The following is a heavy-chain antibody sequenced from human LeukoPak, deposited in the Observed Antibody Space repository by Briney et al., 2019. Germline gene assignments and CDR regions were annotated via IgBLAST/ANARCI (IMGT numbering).Heavy chain of an antibody. CDR3: ATDIHY. V-gene: IGHV1-24*01. CDR1: GYTLTELS. Sequence: GASVKVSCKVSGYTLTELSMNWLRQAAGKGLEWMGGFDPEDGETIYAQKFQGRLTMTDDTSTDTTYMELSSLRSEDTAVYYCATDIHYWGQGTLVTVSS. CDR2: FDPEDGET. J-gene: IGHJ4*02.